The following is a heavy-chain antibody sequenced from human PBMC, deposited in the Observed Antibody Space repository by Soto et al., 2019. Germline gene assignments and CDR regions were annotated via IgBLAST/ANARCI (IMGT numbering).Heavy chain of an antibody. D-gene: IGHD2-15*01. CDR2: IYYSGST. CDR1: GGSVSSGSYY. V-gene: IGHV4-61*01. Sequence: SETLSLTCTVSGGSVSSGSYYWSWIRQPPGKGLEWIGYIYYSGSTNYNPSLKSRVTLSVDTSKNQFSLSLSSMTAADKAVYYCARGGGYDSVDFWGQGIQVTVSS. CDR3: ARGGGYDSVDF. J-gene: IGHJ4*02.